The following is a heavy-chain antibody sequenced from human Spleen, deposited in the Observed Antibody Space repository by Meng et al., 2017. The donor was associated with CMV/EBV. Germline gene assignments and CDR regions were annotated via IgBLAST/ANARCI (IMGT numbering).Heavy chain of an antibody. CDR2: ISYDGSNK. CDR3: ARDMAQVVPAAPLFDP. CDR1: GFTFSSYA. J-gene: IGHJ5*02. D-gene: IGHD2-2*01. Sequence: GESLKISCAASGFTFSSYAMHWVRQAPGKGLEWVAVISYDGSNKYYADSVKGRFTISRDNSKNTLYLQMNSLRAEDTAVYYCARDMAQVVPAAPLFDPWGQGTLVTVSS. V-gene: IGHV3-30-3*01.